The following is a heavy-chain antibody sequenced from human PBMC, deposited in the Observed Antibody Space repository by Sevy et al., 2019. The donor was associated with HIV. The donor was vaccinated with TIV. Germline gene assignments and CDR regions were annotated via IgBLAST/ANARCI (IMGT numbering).Heavy chain of an antibody. Sequence: ASVKVSCKASGFTFTSSAVQWVRQARGQRLEWIGWIVVGSGNTNYAQKFQERVTITRDMSTSTAYMELSSLRSEDTAVYYCVADRVLDYYDSSGSSPINWFDPWGQGTLVTVSS. J-gene: IGHJ5*02. D-gene: IGHD3-22*01. CDR1: GFTFTSSA. V-gene: IGHV1-58*01. CDR3: VADRVLDYYDSSGSSPINWFDP. CDR2: IVVGSGNT.